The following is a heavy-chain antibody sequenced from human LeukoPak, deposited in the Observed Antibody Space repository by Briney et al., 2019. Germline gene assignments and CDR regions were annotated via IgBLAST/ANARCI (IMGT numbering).Heavy chain of an antibody. V-gene: IGHV4-39*01. J-gene: IGHJ4*02. D-gene: IGHD6-19*01. CDR3: ARVQWLVKRVQFDY. CDR2: ISYSGNT. Sequence: PSETLSLTCTVSGGSVSSSSYFWGWIRQPPGKGLEWIGSISYSGNTYYNPSLKSRVTVYVDTSKNQFSLSLSSVTAADTAVFYCARVQWLVKRVQFDYWGQGTLVTVSS. CDR1: GGSVSSSSYF.